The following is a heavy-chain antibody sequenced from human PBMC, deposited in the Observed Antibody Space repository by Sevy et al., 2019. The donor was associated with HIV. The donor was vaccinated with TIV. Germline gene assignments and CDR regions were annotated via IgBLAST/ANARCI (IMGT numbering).Heavy chain of an antibody. J-gene: IGHJ4*02. V-gene: IGHV3-7*01. CDR1: EFSLNSYW. Sequence: GGSLRLSCAASEFSLNSYWMSWVRQAQGKGLEWGANIKQDGSVTYYVDSVKARFTISRDNARNFLYLQMNSLRAEDTARYYCVRAIAADGSFWGQGTLVTVSS. CDR3: VRAIAADGSF. D-gene: IGHD6-13*01. CDR2: IKQDGSVT.